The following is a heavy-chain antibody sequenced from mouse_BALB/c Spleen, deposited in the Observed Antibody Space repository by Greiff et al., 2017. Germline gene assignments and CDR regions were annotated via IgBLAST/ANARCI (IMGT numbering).Heavy chain of an antibody. J-gene: IGHJ1*01. D-gene: IGHD2-14*01. CDR2: IYPYNGGT. Sequence: VHVKQSGPELVKPGASVKISCKASGYTFTDYNMHWVKQSHGKSLEWIGYIYPYNGGTGYNQKFKSKATLTVDNSSSTAYMELRSLTSEDSAVYYCARYRYDGDWYFDVWGAGTTVTVSS. CDR3: ARYRYDGDWYFDV. V-gene: IGHV1S29*02. CDR1: GYTFTDYN.